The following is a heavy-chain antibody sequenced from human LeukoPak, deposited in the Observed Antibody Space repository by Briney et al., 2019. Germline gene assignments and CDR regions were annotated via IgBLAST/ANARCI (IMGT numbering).Heavy chain of an antibody. V-gene: IGHV1-69*04. J-gene: IGHJ3*02. CDR2: IIPILGIA. CDR1: GCTFSSYA. Sequence: ASVKVSCKASGCTFSSYAISWVRQAPGQGLEWMGRIIPILGIANYAQRFQGRVTITADKSTSTAYMELSSLRSEDTAVYYCARGFTPNAFDIWGQGTMVTVSS. CDR3: ARGFTPNAFDI.